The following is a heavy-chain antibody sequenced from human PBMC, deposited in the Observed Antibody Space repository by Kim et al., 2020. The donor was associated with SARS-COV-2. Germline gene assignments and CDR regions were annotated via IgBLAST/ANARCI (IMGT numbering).Heavy chain of an antibody. D-gene: IGHD4-17*01. Sequence: GGSLRLSCAASGFTFSSYGMHWVRQAPGKGLVWVAVISYDGSNKYYADSVKGRFTISRDTSKNTLYLQMNSLRAEDTAVYYCAKDLGTTTVTPLYYYYYGMDAWGPATTVTVSS. CDR1: GFTFSSYG. CDR3: AKDLGTTTVTPLYYYYYGMDA. V-gene: IGHV3-30*18. CDR2: ISYDGSNK. J-gene: IGHJ6*02.